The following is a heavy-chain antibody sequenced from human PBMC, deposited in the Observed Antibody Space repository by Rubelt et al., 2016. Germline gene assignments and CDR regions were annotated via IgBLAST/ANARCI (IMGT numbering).Heavy chain of an antibody. CDR2: IFWDDDK. J-gene: IGHJ3*02. V-gene: IGHV2-5*02. D-gene: IGHD4-23*01. Sequence: QITLKESGPTLMKPTQTLTLTCTFSGFSLSTSGVAVGWIRQPPGKALEWLTLIFWDDDKRYSPSLKSRLTITKDTSKNQVVLTMTNVDPEDTATYFCARRKAPVAYACDIWGHGTTVTVSS. CDR1: GFSLSTSGVA. CDR3: ARRKAPVAYACDI.